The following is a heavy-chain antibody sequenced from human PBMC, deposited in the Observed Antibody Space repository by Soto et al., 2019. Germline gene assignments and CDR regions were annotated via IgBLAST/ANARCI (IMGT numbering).Heavy chain of an antibody. CDR2: INPSGGST. CDR3: ARDGAYCGGDCYSDY. V-gene: IGHV1-46*01. D-gene: IGHD2-21*02. Sequence: ASVKVSCKASGYTFTSYYMHWVRQAPGQGLEWMGIINPSGGSTSYAQKFQGRVTMTRDTSTSTVYMELSSLRSEDTAVYYCARDGAYCGGDCYSDYWGQGTLVTVPQ. J-gene: IGHJ4*02. CDR1: GYTFTSYY.